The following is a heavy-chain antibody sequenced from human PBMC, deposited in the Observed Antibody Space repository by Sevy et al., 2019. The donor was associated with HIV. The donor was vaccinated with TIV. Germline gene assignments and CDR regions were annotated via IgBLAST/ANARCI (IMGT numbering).Heavy chain of an antibody. D-gene: IGHD3-22*01. CDR2: ISSSSSYI. V-gene: IGHV3-21*01. CDR3: ARDGGGGITMIVVVRGIDAFDI. CDR1: GFTFSSYS. Sequence: GGSLRLSCAASGFTFSSYSMNWVRQAPGKGLEWVSSISSSSSYIYYADSVKGRFTISRDNAKNSLYLQMNSLRAEDTAVYYCARDGGGGITMIVVVRGIDAFDIWGQRTMVTVSS. J-gene: IGHJ3*02.